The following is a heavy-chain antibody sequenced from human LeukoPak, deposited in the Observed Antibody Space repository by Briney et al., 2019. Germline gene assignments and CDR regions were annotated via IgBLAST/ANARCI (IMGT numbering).Heavy chain of an antibody. D-gene: IGHD5-18*01. J-gene: IGHJ4*02. CDR2: IYHSGST. CDR3: ASGYSYDLFDY. V-gene: IGHV4-38-2*02. CDR1: GYSISSGYY. Sequence: SETLSLTCTVSGYSISSGYYWGRIRQPPGKGLEWIGSIYHSGSTYYNPSLKSRVTISVDTSKNQFSLKLSSVTAADTAVYYCASGYSYDLFDYWGQGTLVTVSS.